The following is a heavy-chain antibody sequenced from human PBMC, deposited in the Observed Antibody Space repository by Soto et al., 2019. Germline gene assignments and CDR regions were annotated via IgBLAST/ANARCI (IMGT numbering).Heavy chain of an antibody. CDR1: GGSISSGGYY. V-gene: IGHV4-31*03. CDR3: ARDNKGDYDILTGYNNWFDP. Sequence: PSGTLSLTCTVSGGSISSGGYYWSWIRQHPGKGLEWIGYIYYSGSTYYNPSLKSRVTISVDTSKNQFSLKLSSVTAADTAVYYCARDNKGDYDILTGYNNWFDPWGQGTLVTVSS. D-gene: IGHD3-9*01. J-gene: IGHJ5*02. CDR2: IYYSGST.